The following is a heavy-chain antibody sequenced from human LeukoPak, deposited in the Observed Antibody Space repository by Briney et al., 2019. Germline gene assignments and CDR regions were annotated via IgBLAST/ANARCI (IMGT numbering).Heavy chain of an antibody. V-gene: IGHV1-46*01. CDR2: INPSGGST. J-gene: IGHJ3*02. Sequence: VASVKVSXKASGYTFTSYYMHWVRQAPGQGLEWMGIINPSGGSTSYAQKFQGRVTMTRDTSTSTVYMELSSLRSENTAVYYCASLYVHDARDAFDIWGQGTMVTVSS. D-gene: IGHD2-8*01. CDR3: ASLYVHDARDAFDI. CDR1: GYTFTSYY.